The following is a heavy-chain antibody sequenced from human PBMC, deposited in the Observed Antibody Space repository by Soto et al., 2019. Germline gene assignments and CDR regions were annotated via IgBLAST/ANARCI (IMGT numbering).Heavy chain of an antibody. CDR2: IYYSGST. V-gene: IGHV4-59*12. Sequence: SETLSLTCTVSGGSIGSYYWSWIRQPPGKGLEWIGYIYYSGSTNYNPSLKSRVTISVDTSKNQFSLRLSSVTAADTAVYYCTRGSGYYYVWGQGSPVTVSS. D-gene: IGHD3-22*01. CDR1: GGSIGSYY. CDR3: TRGSGYYYV. J-gene: IGHJ4*02.